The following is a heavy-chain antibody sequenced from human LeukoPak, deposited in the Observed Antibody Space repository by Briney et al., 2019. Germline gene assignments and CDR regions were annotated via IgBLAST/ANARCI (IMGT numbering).Heavy chain of an antibody. CDR3: AREGYCSSTSCYGRWFDP. CDR1: GGTFSSYT. V-gene: IGHV1-69*04. CDR2: IIPILGIA. D-gene: IGHD2-2*01. Sequence: ASVKVSCKASGGTFSSYTISWVRQAPGQGLEWMGRIIPILGIANYAQKFQGRVTIPADKSTSTAYMELSSLRSEDTAVYYCAREGYCSSTSCYGRWFDPWGQGTLVTVSS. J-gene: IGHJ5*02.